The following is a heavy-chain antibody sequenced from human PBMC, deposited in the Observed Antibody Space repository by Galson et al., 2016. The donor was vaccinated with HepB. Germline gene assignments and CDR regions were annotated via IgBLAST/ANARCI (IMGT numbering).Heavy chain of an antibody. CDR1: GFTFSSYS. V-gene: IGHV3-23*01. J-gene: IGHJ6*02. CDR3: ATSKTEKTPYYYGMDV. CDR2: IIGSGGST. Sequence: SLRLSCAASGFTFSSYSMNWVRQAPGKGLEWVSAIIGSGGSTYYADSVKGRFTISRDNSKNTLYLQMNRLRAEDSALYYCATSKTEKTPYYYGMDVWGHGTTVIVSS. D-gene: IGHD4-23*01.